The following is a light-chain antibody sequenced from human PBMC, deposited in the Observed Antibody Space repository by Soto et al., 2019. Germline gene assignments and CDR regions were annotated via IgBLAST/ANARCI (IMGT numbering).Light chain of an antibody. CDR2: DTS. CDR1: QSVSIK. V-gene: IGKV3-15*01. J-gene: IGKJ5*01. Sequence: EVVLTQSPASLSVSPAGRESRXGRVSQSVSIKLAWYQQKPGQAPRLLIYDTSTRATGIPARFSGSGSGTEFTLTISSLQSEDFAVYYCQQYNKWPPITFGQGTRLEIK. CDR3: QQYNKWPPIT.